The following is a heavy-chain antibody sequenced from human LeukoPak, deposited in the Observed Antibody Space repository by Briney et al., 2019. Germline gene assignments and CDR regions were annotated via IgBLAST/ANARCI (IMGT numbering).Heavy chain of an antibody. CDR1: GYTFTRYY. J-gene: IGHJ6*03. CDR2: INPSGGST. Sequence: ASVKVSCKASGYTFTRYYMHWVRQAPGQGLEWMGIINPSGGSTNYAQKFQGRVTMTRDTSTNTVYMELSSLRSEDTAVYYCARGPSITMVRGGQWYYYMDVWGKGTTVTVSS. V-gene: IGHV1-46*01. D-gene: IGHD3-10*01. CDR3: ARGPSITMVRGGQWYYYMDV.